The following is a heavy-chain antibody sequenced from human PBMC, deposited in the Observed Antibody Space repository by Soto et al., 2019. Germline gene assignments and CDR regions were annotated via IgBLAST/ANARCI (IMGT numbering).Heavy chain of an antibody. CDR1: GGTFSSYA. CDR2: IIPIFGTA. CDR3: ARDLVTGTTVTSRNHYYYMDV. J-gene: IGHJ6*02. V-gene: IGHV1-69*13. D-gene: IGHD4-17*01. Sequence: SVKVSCKASGGTFSSYAISWVRQAPGQGLEWMGGIIPIFGTANYAQKFQGRVTITADESTSTAYMELSSLRSEDTAVYYCARDLVTGTTVTSRNHYYYMDVWGQGTTVTV.